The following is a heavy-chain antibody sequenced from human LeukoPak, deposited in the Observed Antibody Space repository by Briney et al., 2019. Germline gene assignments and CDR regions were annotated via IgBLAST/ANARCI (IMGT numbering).Heavy chain of an antibody. D-gene: IGHD2-2*01. V-gene: IGHV4-59*01. CDR3: ARAGPNKYCSSTSCFPIDP. J-gene: IGHJ5*02. CDR1: GGSISSYY. Sequence: SETLSLTCTVSGGSISSYYWSWIRQPPGKGLEWIGYIYYSGGTNYNPSLKSRVTISVDTSKNQFSLKLSSVTAADTAVYYCARAGPNKYCSSTSCFPIDPWGQGTLVTVSS. CDR2: IYYSGGT.